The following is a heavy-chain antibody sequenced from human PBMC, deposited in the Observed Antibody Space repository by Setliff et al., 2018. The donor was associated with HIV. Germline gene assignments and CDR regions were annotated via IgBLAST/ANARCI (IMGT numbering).Heavy chain of an antibody. CDR3: ASGGGTTVTPFDY. V-gene: IGHV3-74*01. CDR1: GFTFSSYW. CDR2: INSDGSSS. Sequence: ESLRLSCSASGFTFSSYWMHWVRQAPGKGLVWVSRINSDGSSSSYADSVKGRFTISRDNAKNTLYLQMNSLRAEDTAVYYCASGGGTTVTPFDYWGQGTLVTVSS. J-gene: IGHJ4*02. D-gene: IGHD4-4*01.